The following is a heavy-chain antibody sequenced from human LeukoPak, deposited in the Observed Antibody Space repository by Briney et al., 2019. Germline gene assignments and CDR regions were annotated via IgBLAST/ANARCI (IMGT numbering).Heavy chain of an antibody. CDR2: INHSGST. Sequence: SETLSLTCAVYGGSFSGYYWSWVRQPPGKGLEWIGEINHSGSTNYNPSLKSRVTISVDTSKNQFSLKLSSVTAADTAVYYCARLRTLGSSWYWFDPWGQGTLVTVSS. V-gene: IGHV4-34*01. D-gene: IGHD6-13*01. CDR3: ARLRTLGSSWYWFDP. CDR1: GGSFSGYY. J-gene: IGHJ5*02.